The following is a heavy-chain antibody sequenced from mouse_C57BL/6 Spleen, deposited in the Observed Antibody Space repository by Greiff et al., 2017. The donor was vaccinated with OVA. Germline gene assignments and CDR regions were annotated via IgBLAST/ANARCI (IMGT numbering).Heavy chain of an antibody. CDR1: GYTFTSYW. J-gene: IGHJ2*01. CDR3: ARPSITTVVATGFDY. Sequence: QVQLQQPGAELVKPGASVKLSCKASGYTFTSYWMHWVKQRPGQGLEWIGMIHPNSGSTNYNEKFKSKATLTVDKAASTTYMQLSSLTSEDSAVYYCARPSITTVVATGFDYWGQGTTLTVSS. CDR2: IHPNSGST. D-gene: IGHD1-1*01. V-gene: IGHV1-64*01.